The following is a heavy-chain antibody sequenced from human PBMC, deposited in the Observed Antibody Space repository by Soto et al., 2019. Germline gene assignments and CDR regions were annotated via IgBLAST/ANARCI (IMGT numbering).Heavy chain of an antibody. CDR3: ARPLIGNTVDL. D-gene: IGHD1-7*01. V-gene: IGHV1-46*01. CDR1: GYTFINYF. J-gene: IGHJ3*01. Sequence: QAQLLQSGAEMKKPGASVKVSCKASGYTFINYFIHWVRQAPGQGLEWIGIVHPSRGTADYAQKFKGRVTLTTDMSTRTVYTDLSHLRSEDTAVYYCARPLIGNTVDLWGQGTTVIVSS. CDR2: VHPSRGTA.